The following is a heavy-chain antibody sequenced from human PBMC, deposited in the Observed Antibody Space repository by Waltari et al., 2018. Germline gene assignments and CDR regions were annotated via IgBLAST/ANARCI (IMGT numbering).Heavy chain of an antibody. CDR1: GGSFSGYY. CDR3: ARRGRYSSSWGY. J-gene: IGHJ4*02. Sequence: QVQLQQWGAGLLKPSETLSLTCAVYGGSFSGYYWSWSRQPPGKGLEWIGEINHSGSTNYNPSLKGRVTISVDTSKNQFSLKLSSVTAADTAVYYCARRGRYSSSWGYWGQGTLVTVSS. D-gene: IGHD6-13*01. CDR2: INHSGST. V-gene: IGHV4-34*01.